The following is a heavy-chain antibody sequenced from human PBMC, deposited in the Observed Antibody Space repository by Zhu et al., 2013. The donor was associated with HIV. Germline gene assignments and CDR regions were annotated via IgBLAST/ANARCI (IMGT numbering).Heavy chain of an antibody. Sequence: QVQLVQSGAEVKKPGSSVKVSCKASGGTFSSYAISWVRQAPGQGLEWMGGIIPVFNIPKYAQKFQGRVTITADESTSTAYMELSSLRSEDTAVYFCAIPSNDYDTNGYVHFYYYYGMDVWGQGTTVTVSS. CDR1: GGTFSSYA. J-gene: IGHJ6*02. CDR2: IIPVFNIP. D-gene: IGHD3-22*01. CDR3: AIPSNDYDTNGYVHFYYYYGMDV. V-gene: IGHV1-69*12.